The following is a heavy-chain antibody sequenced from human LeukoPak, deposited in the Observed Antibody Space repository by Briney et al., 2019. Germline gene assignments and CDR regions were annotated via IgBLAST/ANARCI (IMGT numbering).Heavy chain of an antibody. V-gene: IGHV1-69*13. Sequence: SVKVSCTASGGTFRSYAISWVRQAPGQGLEWMGGIIPIFGTANYAQKFQGRVTITADESTSTAYMELSSLRSEDTAVYYCARDQGYRYGYGDFDYWGQGTLVTVSS. J-gene: IGHJ4*02. CDR3: ARDQGYRYGYGDFDY. CDR1: GGTFRSYA. D-gene: IGHD5-18*01. CDR2: IIPIFGTA.